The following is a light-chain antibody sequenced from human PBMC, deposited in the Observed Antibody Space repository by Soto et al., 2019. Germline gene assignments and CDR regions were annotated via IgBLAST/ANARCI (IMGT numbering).Light chain of an antibody. Sequence: EIVLTQSPGTLSLSPGEEATLSCRASQSVDSNYLAWYQQKPGQTPRLIIYGASGRADGIPHRFSGSGFGTDFTLTISKVEPEDFAMYYCQQCGGSPTFGQGTKVDIK. CDR2: GAS. J-gene: IGKJ1*01. V-gene: IGKV3-20*01. CDR3: QQCGGSPT. CDR1: QSVDSNY.